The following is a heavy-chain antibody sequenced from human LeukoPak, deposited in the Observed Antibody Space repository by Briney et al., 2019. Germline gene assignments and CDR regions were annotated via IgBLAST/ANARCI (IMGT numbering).Heavy chain of an antibody. CDR1: GFTFSSYA. CDR2: ISGSGGST. CDR3: AKDPAAYDSSGLFDY. V-gene: IGHV3-23*01. J-gene: IGHJ4*02. Sequence: GGSLRLSCAASGFTFSSYAMSWVRQAPGKGLEWVSAISGSGGSTYYADSVKGRFTISRDNSKNTLYLQMNSLRAEDTAVYYCAKDPAAYDSSGLFDYWAREPWSPSPQ. D-gene: IGHD3-22*01.